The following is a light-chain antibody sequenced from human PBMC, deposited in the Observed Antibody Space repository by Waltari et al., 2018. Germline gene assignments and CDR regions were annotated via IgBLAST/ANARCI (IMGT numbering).Light chain of an antibody. Sequence: QSALTQPASVSGSPGQSITISCTGTSSDVGRYNYVSWSQPHPSQAPKLLIYDVSNRPSGGPSRFSGSKSGNAASLTISGLHAADEAHYYCNSYASNSNGLFGGGTKLTIL. CDR2: DVS. CDR3: NSYASNSNGL. J-gene: IGLJ2*01. V-gene: IGLV2-14*03. CDR1: SSDVGRYNY.